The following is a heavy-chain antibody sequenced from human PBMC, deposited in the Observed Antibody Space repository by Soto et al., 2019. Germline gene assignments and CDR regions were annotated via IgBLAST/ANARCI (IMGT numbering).Heavy chain of an antibody. CDR2: IWYDGSNK. J-gene: IGHJ4*02. CDR3: ARAVGTFDY. CDR1: GFDFSTYG. V-gene: IGHV3-33*01. Sequence: QVQLVESGGGVVQPGRSLRLSCAASGFDFSTYGMHWVRQAPGKGLEWVAVIWYDGSNKYYADSVRGRFIISRDNSKNTLFLQLNSLRAEDTGVYYCARAVGTFDYWGQGTLVTVSS. D-gene: IGHD1-26*01.